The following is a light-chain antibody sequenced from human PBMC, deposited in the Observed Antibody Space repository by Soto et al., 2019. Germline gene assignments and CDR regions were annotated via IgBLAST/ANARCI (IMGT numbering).Light chain of an antibody. CDR1: TSDVDHSNY. CDR2: EVS. CDR3: SSYTRRSTYV. J-gene: IGLJ1*01. V-gene: IGLV2-14*01. Sequence: QSVLTQPASVSGSPGQSITISCTATTSDVDHSNYVSWYQHHPGKAPKLIIYEVSNRPSGVSNRFSGSKSGNTASLSISGLQSEDEADYYCSSYTRRSTYVFGTGTKLTVL.